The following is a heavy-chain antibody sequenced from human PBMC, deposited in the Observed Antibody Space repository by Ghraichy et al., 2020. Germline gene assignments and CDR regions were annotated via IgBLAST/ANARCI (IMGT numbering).Heavy chain of an antibody. V-gene: IGHV3-23*01. D-gene: IGHD2-2*02. J-gene: IGHJ4*02. CDR3: AKKYNLGYCSSTSCYMPFDY. CDR2: ISGSGGST. CDR1: GFTFSSYA. Sequence: LSLTCAASGFTFSSYAMSWVRQAPGKGLEWVSAISGSGGSTYYADSVKGRFTISRDNSKNTLYLQMNSLRAEDTAVYYCAKKYNLGYCSSTSCYMPFDYWGQGTLVTVSS.